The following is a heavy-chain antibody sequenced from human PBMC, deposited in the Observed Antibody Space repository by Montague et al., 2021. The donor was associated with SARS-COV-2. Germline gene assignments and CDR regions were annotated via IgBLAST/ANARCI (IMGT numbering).Heavy chain of an antibody. V-gene: IGHV3-21*01. CDR2: ISSSSSYI. CDR1: GFTFDDYG. CDR3: ARDDYGEVLYYYYMDV. J-gene: IGHJ6*03. Sequence: SLRLSCAASGFTFDDYGMSWVRQAPGKGLGWVSSISSSSSYIYYADSVKGRFTISRDNAKSSLYLQMNSLRAEDTAVYYCARDDYGEVLYYYYMDVWGKGTTVTVSS. D-gene: IGHD4-17*01.